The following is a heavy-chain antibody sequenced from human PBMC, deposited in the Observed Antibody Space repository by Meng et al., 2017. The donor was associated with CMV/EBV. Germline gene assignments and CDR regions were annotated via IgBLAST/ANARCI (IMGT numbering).Heavy chain of an antibody. CDR3: ARGSGYSYGYYYYYYGMDV. CDR1: GYSISSGYY. J-gene: IGHJ6*02. CDR2: IYHSGST. D-gene: IGHD5-18*01. V-gene: IGHV4-38-2*02. Sequence: GSLRLSCTVSGYSISSGYYWGWIRQPPGKGLEWIGSIYHSGSTYYNPSLKSRVTISVDTSKNQFSLKLSSVTAADTAVYYCARGSGYSYGYYYYYYGMDVWGQGTTVTVSS.